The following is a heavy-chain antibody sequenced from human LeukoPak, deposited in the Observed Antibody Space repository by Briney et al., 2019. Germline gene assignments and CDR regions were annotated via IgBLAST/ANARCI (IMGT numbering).Heavy chain of an antibody. CDR1: GFTFTGYA. D-gene: IGHD2-2*01. CDR3: AKDGRYCSSTSCSR. J-gene: IGHJ4*02. CDR2: ISSSGGST. Sequence: GGSLRLSCAASGFTFTGYAMSWVRQAPGKGLEWVSAISSSGGSTYYADSVKGRFTISRDNSKNTLYLQMNSLRAEDTAIYYCAKDGRYCSSTSCSRWGQGTLVTVSS. V-gene: IGHV3-23*01.